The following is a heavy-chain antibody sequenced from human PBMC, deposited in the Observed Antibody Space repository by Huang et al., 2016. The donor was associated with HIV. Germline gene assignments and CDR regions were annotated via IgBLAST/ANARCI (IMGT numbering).Heavy chain of an antibody. D-gene: IGHD5-18*01. CDR1: GYGVSSYW. J-gene: IGHJ4*02. V-gene: IGHV5-51*01. CDR2: IYPRDSET. CDR3: ARQVDGFRSHFDF. Sequence: EVLLVQSGAELNEPGETLTISCKASGYGVSSYWVGWVRQKPGKGLEWMGIIYPRDSETKYSPSFDGRGTISADKSTRTAYLQWESLKAPDTAIYFCARQVDGFRSHFDFWGQGTLVSVSS.